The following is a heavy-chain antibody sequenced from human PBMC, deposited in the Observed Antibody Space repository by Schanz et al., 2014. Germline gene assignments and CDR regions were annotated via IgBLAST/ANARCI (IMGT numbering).Heavy chain of an antibody. D-gene: IGHD2-8*02. J-gene: IGHJ4*02. CDR1: GFTFRGYA. V-gene: IGHV3-23*04. CDR3: AKSLESCPGGRCSRGYFDY. CDR2: ISGSGGNT. Sequence: GQLVESGGGLVQPGGSLRLSCAASGFTFRGYAMSWVRQAPGRGLEWVSIISGSGGNTYYADAVRGRFTISRDNSKTTVYLQMNSLRAEDTAVYYCAKSLESCPGGRCSRGYFDYWGQGTLVTASS.